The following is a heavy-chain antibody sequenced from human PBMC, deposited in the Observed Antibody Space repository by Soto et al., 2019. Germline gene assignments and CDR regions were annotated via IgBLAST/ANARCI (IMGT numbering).Heavy chain of an antibody. J-gene: IGHJ4*02. CDR3: TKDRHPGGIWTFDF. V-gene: IGHV3-23*01. CDR1: GFTFGTYT. CDR2: LGGGGDT. D-gene: IGHD3-9*01. Sequence: PGGSLRLSCAASGFTFGTYTMNWVRQAPGKGLEWVSALGGGGDTHYAESVKGRFTISRDYSKNILLLQMNSLRDEDSAIYYCTKDRHPGGIWTFDFWGQGTXVTVAS.